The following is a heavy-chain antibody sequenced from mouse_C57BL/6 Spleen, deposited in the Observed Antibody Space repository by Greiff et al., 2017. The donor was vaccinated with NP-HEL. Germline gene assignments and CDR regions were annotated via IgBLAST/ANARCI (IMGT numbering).Heavy chain of an antibody. CDR1: GFTFSSYG. D-gene: IGHD1-1*01. CDR2: ISSGGSYT. CDR3: ARWYYGSSPAWFAY. Sequence: EVQLKESGGDLVKPGGSLKLSCAASGFTFSSYGMSWVRQTPDKRLEWVATISSGGSYTYYPDSVKGRFTISRDNAKNTLYLQMSSLKSEDTAMYYCARWYYGSSPAWFAYWGQGTLVTVSA. V-gene: IGHV5-6*01. J-gene: IGHJ3*01.